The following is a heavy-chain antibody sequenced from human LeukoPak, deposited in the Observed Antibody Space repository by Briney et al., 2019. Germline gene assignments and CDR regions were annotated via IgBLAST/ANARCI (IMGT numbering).Heavy chain of an antibody. J-gene: IGHJ4*02. CDR2: IWYDGSNK. D-gene: IGHD4-17*01. CDR1: GFTFSSYG. CDR3: ARGSSGDYEPNFDY. V-gene: IGHV3-33*01. Sequence: GRSLRLSCAASGFTFSSYGMHWVRQAPGKGLEWGAVIWYDGSNKYYADSVKRRFTISRDNSKNTLYLQMNSLRAEDTAVYYCARGSSGDYEPNFDYWGQGTLVTVSS.